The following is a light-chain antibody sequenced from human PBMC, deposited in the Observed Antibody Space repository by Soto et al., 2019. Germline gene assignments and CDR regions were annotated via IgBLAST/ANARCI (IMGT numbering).Light chain of an antibody. CDR3: SSYTSSVV. Sequence: QSVLTQPASVSGSPGQSNTISCTGTSSDVGGYNYVSWYQQHPGKAPKLMIYDVSNRPSGVSNRFSGSKSGNTASLTISGLQAEDEADYYFSSYTSSVVFGGGTKVTVL. J-gene: IGLJ2*01. CDR2: DVS. V-gene: IGLV2-14*01. CDR1: SSDVGGYNY.